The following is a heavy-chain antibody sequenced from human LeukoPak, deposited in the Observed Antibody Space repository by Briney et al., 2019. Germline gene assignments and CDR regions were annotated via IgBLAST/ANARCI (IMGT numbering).Heavy chain of an antibody. CDR2: IYTSGST. Sequence: PSQTLSLTCTVSGGSISSGGYHWSWIRQPAGKGLEWIGRIYTSGSTSYNPSLKSRVTISVDTSKNQFSLKLSSVTAADTAVYYCARDPGGYKHFDYWGQGTRVTVSS. D-gene: IGHD1-14*01. CDR3: ARDPGGYKHFDY. CDR1: GGSISSGGYH. V-gene: IGHV4-61*02. J-gene: IGHJ4*02.